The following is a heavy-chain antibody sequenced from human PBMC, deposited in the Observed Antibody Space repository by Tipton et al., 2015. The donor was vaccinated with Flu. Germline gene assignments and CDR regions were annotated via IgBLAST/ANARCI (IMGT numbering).Heavy chain of an antibody. D-gene: IGHD3-10*01. CDR3: ARGWHYGSGNFWGTNRIFLYGVDV. V-gene: IGHV4-59*01. Sequence: TLSLTCTVSGGSMIGYYWSWIRQPPGKGLEWIGYVSYSETTNYNPPLRSRVTISAATPKNQFSLNLNSVTGADTAVYFCARGWHYGSGNFWGTNRIFLYGVDVWGPGTTVTVSS. CDR1: GGSMIGYY. J-gene: IGHJ6*02. CDR2: VSYSETT.